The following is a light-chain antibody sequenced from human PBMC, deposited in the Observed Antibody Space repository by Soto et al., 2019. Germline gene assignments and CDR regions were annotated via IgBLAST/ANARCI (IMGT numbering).Light chain of an antibody. J-gene: IGLJ2*01. Sequence: QSVLTQPPSASGTPGQRVTMSCSGSSSNIGSHYVYWYQQLPGTAPKVLLYRNNQRHSGVPDRFSGSKSGTSASLAISGLRSEDEADYYCATWDDSLSVLFGGGTKVTVL. V-gene: IGLV1-47*01. CDR1: SSNIGSHY. CDR3: ATWDDSLSVL. CDR2: RNN.